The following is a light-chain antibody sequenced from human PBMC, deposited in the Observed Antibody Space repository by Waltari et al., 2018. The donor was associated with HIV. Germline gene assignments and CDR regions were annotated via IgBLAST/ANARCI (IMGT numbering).Light chain of an antibody. CDR1: NIGSQS. V-gene: IGLV3-21*04. Sequence: SYVLTQSPSVSVAPGETARITCEGDNIGSQSVHWYQQKPGQAPVLVIYYDDDRASGIPERFSGSNSGNTATLTINRVEAGDEADYFCQVWHSGSDCVIFGGGTKLTVL. CDR2: YDD. J-gene: IGLJ2*01. CDR3: QVWHSGSDCVI.